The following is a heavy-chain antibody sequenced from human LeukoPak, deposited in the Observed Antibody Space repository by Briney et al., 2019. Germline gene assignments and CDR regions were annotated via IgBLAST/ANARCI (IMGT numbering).Heavy chain of an antibody. V-gene: IGHV4-38-2*02. J-gene: IGHJ4*02. CDR3: ARDPGYSSGWNYFDY. CDR2: IYHSGT. CDR1: GYSISSGYY. D-gene: IGHD6-19*01. Sequence: PSETLSLTCTVSGYSISSGYYWGWIRQPPEKGLEWIGTIYHSGTYYNPSLESRVTISVDTSKNQFSLKLSSVTAADTAVYHCARDPGYSSGWNYFDYWGQGTLVTVSS.